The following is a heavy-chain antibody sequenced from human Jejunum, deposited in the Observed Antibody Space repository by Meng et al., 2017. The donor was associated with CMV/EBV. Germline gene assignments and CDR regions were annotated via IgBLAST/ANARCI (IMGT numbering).Heavy chain of an antibody. CDR1: GFTGSSND. CDR3: ARALTGLYYYGMDV. Sequence: APGFTGSSNDMTWVRQAPGKGLEWVSVIYSGGTTYYADSVKGRFTISRDNSKNTLYLQMNSLRAEDTAVYYCARALTGLYYYGMDVWGQGTTVTVSS. CDR2: IYSGGTT. J-gene: IGHJ6*02. D-gene: IGHD7-27*01. V-gene: IGHV3-53*01.